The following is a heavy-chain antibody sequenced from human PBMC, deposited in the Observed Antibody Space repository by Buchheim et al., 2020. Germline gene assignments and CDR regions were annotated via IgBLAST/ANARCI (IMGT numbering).Heavy chain of an antibody. Sequence: EVQLVESGGGLVQPGGSLRLSCAASGFTFSSYEMNWVRQAPGKGLEWVPYISSSGSTIYYADSVKGRFTISRDNAQNSLYLQMNSLRAEDTAVYYCASHRAEGFWSGYYTDPYYYYGMDVWGQGTT. D-gene: IGHD3-3*01. CDR1: GFTFSSYE. V-gene: IGHV3-48*03. J-gene: IGHJ6*02. CDR2: ISSSGSTI. CDR3: ASHRAEGFWSGYYTDPYYYYGMDV.